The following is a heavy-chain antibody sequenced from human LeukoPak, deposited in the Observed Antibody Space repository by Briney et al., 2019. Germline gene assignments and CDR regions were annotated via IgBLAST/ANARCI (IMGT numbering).Heavy chain of an antibody. CDR1: GYTFTDYY. J-gene: IGHJ6*03. Sequence: VKVSCKVSGYTFTDYYMHWVQQAPGKGLEWMGLVDPEDGETIYAEKFQGRVTITADTSTDTAYMELSSLRSEDTAVYYCATAQDPSLLPYYYYYMDVWGKGTTVTVSS. D-gene: IGHD2-15*01. V-gene: IGHV1-69-2*01. CDR3: ATAQDPSLLPYYYYYMDV. CDR2: VDPEDGET.